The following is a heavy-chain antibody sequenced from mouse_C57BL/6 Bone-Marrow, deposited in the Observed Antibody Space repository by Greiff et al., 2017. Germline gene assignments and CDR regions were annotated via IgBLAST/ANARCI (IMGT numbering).Heavy chain of an antibody. Sequence: EVQLVESGGDLVKPGGSLKLSCAASGFTFSSYGMSWVRPTPDQRLEWVATISSGGSYTYYPHSVKGRFTISRDNAKNTLYLQMSSLKSEDTAMYYCARRAYYDYDEAMDYWGQGTSVTVSS. V-gene: IGHV5-6*01. CDR3: ARRAYYDYDEAMDY. J-gene: IGHJ4*01. CDR1: GFTFSSYG. CDR2: ISSGGSYT. D-gene: IGHD2-4*01.